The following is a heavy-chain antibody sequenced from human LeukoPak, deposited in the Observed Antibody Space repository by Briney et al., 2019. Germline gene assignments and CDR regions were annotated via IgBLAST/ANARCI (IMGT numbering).Heavy chain of an antibody. CDR1: GFTFSSYS. V-gene: IGHV3-21*01. D-gene: IGHD6-19*01. CDR3: VRGVSAVAGYVDY. J-gene: IGHJ4*02. Sequence: GGCLRLSCAASGFTFSSYSMNWVRQAPGKGLEWVSSISSSGSYIYYADSLKGRFTISRDNAKNSLYLQMNSLRAEDTAVYYCVRGVSAVAGYVDYWGQGTLVTVSS. CDR2: ISSSGSYI.